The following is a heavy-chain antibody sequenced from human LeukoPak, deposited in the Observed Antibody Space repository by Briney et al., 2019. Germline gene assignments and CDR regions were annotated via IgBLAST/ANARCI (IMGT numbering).Heavy chain of an antibody. J-gene: IGHJ4*02. CDR2: IYYSGST. CDR1: GGYISSSSYY. CDR3: ARAQHFDY. Sequence: SETLTLTCTVSGGYISSSSYYWGWIRQPPGKGLEWIGSIYYSGSTYYNPSLKSRVTISVDTSKNQFSLKLSSVTAADTAMYYCARAQHFDYWGQGTLVTVSS. V-gene: IGHV4-39*01.